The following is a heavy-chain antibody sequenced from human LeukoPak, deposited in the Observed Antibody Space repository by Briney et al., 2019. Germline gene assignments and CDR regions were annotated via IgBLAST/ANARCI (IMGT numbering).Heavy chain of an antibody. CDR1: GGSFSGYY. CDR2: INHSGST. CDR3: ARDGSSGWHFDY. Sequence: SETLSLTCAVYGGSFSGYYWSWIRQPPGKGLEWIGEINHSGSTNYNPSLKSRVTISVDTSKNQFSLKLSSVTAADTAVYYCARDGSSGWHFDYWGQGTLVTVSS. V-gene: IGHV4-34*01. D-gene: IGHD6-19*01. J-gene: IGHJ4*02.